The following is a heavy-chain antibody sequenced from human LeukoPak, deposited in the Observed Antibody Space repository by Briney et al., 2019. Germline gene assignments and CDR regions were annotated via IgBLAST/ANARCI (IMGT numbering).Heavy chain of an antibody. CDR2: ISERGNII. D-gene: IGHD4-17*01. CDR1: GFTFSDEY. Sequence: GGSLRLSCAASGFTFSDEYMNWIRQAPGKGLEWVSYISERGNIIYYADSVKGRFTISRDNARNSLYLQMNSLRAEDTAVYYCARDPFMTTGWGIDYWGQGTLVTVSS. CDR3: ARDPFMTTGWGIDY. V-gene: IGHV3-11*01. J-gene: IGHJ4*02.